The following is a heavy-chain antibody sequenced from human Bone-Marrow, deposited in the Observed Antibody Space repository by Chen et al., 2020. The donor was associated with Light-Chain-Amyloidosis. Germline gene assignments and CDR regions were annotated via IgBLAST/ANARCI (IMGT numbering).Heavy chain of an antibody. CDR1: GYTFTDYY. D-gene: IGHD6-6*01. CDR2: SNPNSGGT. Sequence: QVQLVQSWADVKKPGASVKVSCKASGYTFTDYYVHWVRQAPGQGLEWMGWSNPNSGGTDYEQKFQDRVTMTRDTSSSTAYMELSRLGSDDTALYYCAREKYSSSSRRWFDPWGQGTLVTVSS. V-gene: IGHV1-2*02. CDR3: AREKYSSSSRRWFDP. J-gene: IGHJ5*02.